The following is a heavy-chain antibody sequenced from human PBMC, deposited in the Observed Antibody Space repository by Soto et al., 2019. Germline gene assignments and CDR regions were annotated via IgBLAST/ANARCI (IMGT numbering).Heavy chain of an antibody. D-gene: IGHD2-8*02. CDR3: VKDIGASGAYWYFDL. V-gene: IGHV3-9*01. CDR2: INWNSGDI. Sequence: EMQLVESGGGLVQPGRSLRLSCAASGFTFDDFAMHWVRQAPGKGLEWVSGINWNSGDIDYADSVRGRFTISIDNAKNALYLQMNSLRAEDAALYYCVKDIGASGAYWYFDLWGRGTLVTVSS. J-gene: IGHJ2*01. CDR1: GFTFDDFA.